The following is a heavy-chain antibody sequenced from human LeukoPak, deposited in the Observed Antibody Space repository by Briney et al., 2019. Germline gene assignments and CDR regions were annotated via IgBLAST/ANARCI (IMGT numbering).Heavy chain of an antibody. CDR3: ARGQLPRVPFYYYYYGMDV. D-gene: IGHD2-2*01. Sequence: SVKVSCKASGYTFTSYGISWVRQAPGQGLEWMGGIIPIFGTANYAQKYQGRVTITADESTSTAYMELSSLRSEDTAVYYCARGQLPRVPFYYYYYGMDVWGQGTTVTVSS. CDR1: GYTFTSYG. J-gene: IGHJ6*02. CDR2: IIPIFGTA. V-gene: IGHV1-69*13.